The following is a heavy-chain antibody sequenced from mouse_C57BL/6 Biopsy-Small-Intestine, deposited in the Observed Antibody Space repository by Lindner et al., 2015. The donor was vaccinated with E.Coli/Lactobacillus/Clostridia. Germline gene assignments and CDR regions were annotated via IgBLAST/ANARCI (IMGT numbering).Heavy chain of an antibody. J-gene: IGHJ3*01. CDR1: GYTFISYV. CDR3: ARRNWDQAWFAY. D-gene: IGHD4-1*01. V-gene: IGHV1-14*01. Sequence: VQLQESGPELVKPGASVKMSCKASGYTFISYVIYWVKLKPGQGLEWIGFINPYSDATNYNEKFKGKATLTSDKSSSTAYMELSSLTSEDSAVYFCARRNWDQAWFAYWGQGTLVTVSA. CDR2: INPYSDAT.